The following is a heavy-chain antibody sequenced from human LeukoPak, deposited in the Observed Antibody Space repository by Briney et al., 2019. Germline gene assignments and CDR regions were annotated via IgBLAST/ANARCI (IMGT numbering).Heavy chain of an antibody. CDR3: AREAHGSGTYYSDY. CDR1: GYTFTGYY. J-gene: IGHJ4*02. Sequence: ASVKVSCKASGYTFTGYYIHWVRQAPGQGPEWMGWINPNSDDTYYAQMFQGRVTMTRDTSITTAYMELSRLRSDDRAVYYCAREAHGSGTYYSDYWGQGTLVTVSS. D-gene: IGHD3-10*01. V-gene: IGHV1-2*02. CDR2: INPNSDDT.